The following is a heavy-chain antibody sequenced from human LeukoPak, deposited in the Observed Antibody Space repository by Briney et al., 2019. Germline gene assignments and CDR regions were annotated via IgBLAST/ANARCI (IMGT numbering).Heavy chain of an antibody. CDR1: GFTFSEYW. CDR3: XXXXYXDIXTGRYEA. V-gene: IGHV3-7*03. J-gene: IGHJ5*02. D-gene: IGHD3-9*01. Sequence: XXASGFTFSEYWMSWLRQAPGKGLEWVANIKKDGSEKHYVDSVKGRFTISRDNAKNSLYLQMSSLRAEDTAVYYCXXXXYXDIXTGRYEAWGQGXLVTVSS. CDR2: IKKDGSEK.